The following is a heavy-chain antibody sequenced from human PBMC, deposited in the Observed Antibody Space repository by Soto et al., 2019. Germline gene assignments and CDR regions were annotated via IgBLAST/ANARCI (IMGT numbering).Heavy chain of an antibody. J-gene: IGHJ4*02. CDR1: GFLFGSYI. V-gene: IGHV3-23*01. Sequence: PGGSLRLSCAASGFLFGSYIMRWVRQSPGKGLECVSGITEGGGGAYYADSVKGRFTISRDNSKNTLYLEMNSLRDDDTAVYYCARVFTVGASKDFYHWGQGILVTVSS. D-gene: IGHD1-26*01. CDR3: ARVFTVGASKDFYH. CDR2: ITEGGGGA.